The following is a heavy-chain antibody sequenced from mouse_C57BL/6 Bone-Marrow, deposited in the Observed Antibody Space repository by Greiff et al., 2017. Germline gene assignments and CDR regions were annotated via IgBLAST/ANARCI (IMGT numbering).Heavy chain of an antibody. CDR2: IWSGGST. Sequence: VKLMESGPGLVQPSQSLSIACTVSGFSLTSYGVHWVRQSPGKGLEWLGVIWSGGSTDSNAAFISRLSISKDNSKSQVFLKMNSLQADDTAIYYCARKTGTEAWFADWGQGTLVTVAA. D-gene: IGHD4-1*01. J-gene: IGHJ3*01. CDR1: GFSLTSYG. CDR3: ARKTGTEAWFAD. V-gene: IGHV2-2*01.